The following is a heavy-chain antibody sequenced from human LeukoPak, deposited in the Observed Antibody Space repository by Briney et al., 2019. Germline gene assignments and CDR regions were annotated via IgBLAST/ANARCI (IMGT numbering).Heavy chain of an antibody. CDR1: GGSISSSSYY. CDR2: IYYSGST. V-gene: IGHV4-39*01. CDR3: ARGRQYFDH. Sequence: KSSETLSLTCTVSGGSISSSSYYWGWIRQPPGKGLEWIGSIYYSGSTYYNPSLKSRVTISVDTSKNQFSLKLSSVTAADTAVYYCARGRQYFDHWGQGTLVTVSS. J-gene: IGHJ4*02.